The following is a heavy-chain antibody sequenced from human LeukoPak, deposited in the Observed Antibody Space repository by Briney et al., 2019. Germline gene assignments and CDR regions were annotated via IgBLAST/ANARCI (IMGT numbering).Heavy chain of an antibody. V-gene: IGHV3-53*05. CDR1: GFTVSSTY. D-gene: IGHD5-12*01. CDR2: IYGGGNT. CDR3: ARDRLAGWLRGGNFDY. J-gene: IGHJ4*02. Sequence: GGSLRLSCAASGFTVSSTYMNWVRQAPGKGLEWVSVIYGGGNTYYADSVKGRFTISRDNSKNTLYLQMNSLRAEDTAVYYCARDRLAGWLRGGNFDYWGQGTLVTVSS.